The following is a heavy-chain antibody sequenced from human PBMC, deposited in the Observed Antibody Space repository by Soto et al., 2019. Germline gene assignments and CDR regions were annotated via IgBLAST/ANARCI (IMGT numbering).Heavy chain of an antibody. V-gene: IGHV1-69*06. CDR2: IIPIFGTA. CDR1: GGTFSSYA. CDR3: AQMAHYYGSGSYSDDY. J-gene: IGHJ4*02. D-gene: IGHD3-10*01. Sequence: GASVKVSCKASGGTFSSYAISWVRQAPGQGLEWMGGIIPIFGTANYAQKFQGRVTITADKSTSTAYMELSSLRSEDTAVYYCAQMAHYYGSGSYSDDYWGQGTLVTVSS.